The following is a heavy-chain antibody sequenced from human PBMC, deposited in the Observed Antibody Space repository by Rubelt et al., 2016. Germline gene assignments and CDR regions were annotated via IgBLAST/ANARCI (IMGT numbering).Heavy chain of an antibody. J-gene: IGHJ6*02. CDR2: ISDSGDST. Sequence: GLEWLSAISDSGDSTYYADSVRGRFHISRDNSKNTLYLQMNSLRTEDTAVYYCARMMSMTTVTTSYYYGMDVWGQGTTVTVSS. CDR3: ARMMSMTTVTTSYYYGMDV. V-gene: IGHV3-23*01. D-gene: IGHD4-17*01.